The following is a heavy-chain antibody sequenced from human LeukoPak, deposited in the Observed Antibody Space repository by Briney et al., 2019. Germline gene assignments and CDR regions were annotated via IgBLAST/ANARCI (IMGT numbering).Heavy chain of an antibody. CDR1: GYTFTDFY. Sequence: ASVKVSCKASGYTFTDFYMHWVRQAPGQGLEWMRWINPNNGGTNYAQKFQGRVTMTRDTSITTAYMELSSLRSDDTAVYHCAREAGDRAFDFWGQGTMVTVSS. CDR2: INPNNGGT. D-gene: IGHD7-27*01. V-gene: IGHV1-2*02. CDR3: AREAGDRAFDF. J-gene: IGHJ3*01.